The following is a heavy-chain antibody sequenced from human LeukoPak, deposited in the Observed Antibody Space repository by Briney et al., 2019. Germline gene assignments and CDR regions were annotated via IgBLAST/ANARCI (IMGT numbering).Heavy chain of an antibody. CDR1: GFTVSNNY. CDR2: IYSSGNT. CDR3: ARGVTNIAVGGY. Sequence: GGSLRLSCAASGFTVSNNYMNWVRQAPGKGLEWVSIIYSSGNTYYADSVEGRFTISRDNSKNMLYLQMNSLRAEDTAVYYCARGVTNIAVGGYWGQGTLVTVSS. J-gene: IGHJ4*02. D-gene: IGHD6-19*01. V-gene: IGHV3-53*01.